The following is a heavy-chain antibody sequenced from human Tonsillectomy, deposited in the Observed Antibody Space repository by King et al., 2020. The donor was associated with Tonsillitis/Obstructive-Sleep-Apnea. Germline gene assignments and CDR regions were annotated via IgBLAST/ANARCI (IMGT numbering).Heavy chain of an antibody. CDR2: IWYVGTYK. CDR1: GFTFSSSA. Sequence: VQLVESGGGVVQPGRSLRLSCAASGFTFSSSAMHWVRQAPGKGLEWVAVIWYVGTYKYYVDSVRGRFTISRDNSKNTLYLQMNSLRGEDTAVYYCARGGNYADVWGQGTTVTVSS. V-gene: IGHV3-33*01. CDR3: ARGGNYADV. D-gene: IGHD3-22*01. J-gene: IGHJ6*02.